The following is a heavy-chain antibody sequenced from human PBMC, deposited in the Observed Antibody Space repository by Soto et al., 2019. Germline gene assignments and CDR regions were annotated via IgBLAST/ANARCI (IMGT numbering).Heavy chain of an antibody. J-gene: IGHJ1*01. CDR1: GYIFTAYS. CDR2: VNPSGGST. Sequence: QVQLVQSGAEVKKLGASVKVSCKASGYIFTAYSMHWVRQAPGQGLEWMGVVNPSGGSTNYAQRFQGRITMTRDTSTSTVYMDLKFLTSEDTAVYYCAREENCSDGVCYSEYFQRWGQGTLVTVSS. CDR3: AREENCSDGVCYSEYFQR. V-gene: IGHV1-46*01. D-gene: IGHD2-15*01.